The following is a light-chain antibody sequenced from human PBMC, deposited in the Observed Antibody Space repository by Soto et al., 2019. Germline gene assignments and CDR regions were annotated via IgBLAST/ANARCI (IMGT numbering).Light chain of an antibody. CDR2: DVS. CDR1: SSDVGGYNY. CDR3: SSYTTTSNVI. Sequence: QSALTQPASVSGSPGQSITISCTGTSSDVGGYNYVSWYQQHPGKAPKLMIYDVSTRPSGVSNRFSASRAGNTASLTISGLQAEDEADYYCSSYTTTSNVIFGGGTKVTV. V-gene: IGLV2-14*01. J-gene: IGLJ2*01.